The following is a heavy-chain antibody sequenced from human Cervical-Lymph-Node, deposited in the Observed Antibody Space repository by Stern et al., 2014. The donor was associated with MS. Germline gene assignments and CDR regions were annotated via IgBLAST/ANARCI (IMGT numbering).Heavy chain of an antibody. J-gene: IGHJ6*02. D-gene: IGHD1-26*01. CDR3: ARVIVGATSFYHYYHGMDV. CDR2: IFSPDEQ. CDR1: GFSLSNTRMG. Sequence: QVTLRESGPVLVKPTETLTLTCTVSGFSLSNTRMGVSWIRQPPGKALEWLAHIFSPDEQFYTPSLKSRLTLSRDISKRQVVLSMTNMDPTDTATYFCARVIVGATSFYHYYHGMDVWGQGTAVIVSS. V-gene: IGHV2-26*01.